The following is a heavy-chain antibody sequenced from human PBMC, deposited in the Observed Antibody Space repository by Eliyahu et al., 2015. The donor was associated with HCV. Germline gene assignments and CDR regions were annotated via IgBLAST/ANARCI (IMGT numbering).Heavy chain of an antibody. D-gene: IGHD3-3*01. CDR3: ARLGYDFWRIGYYWYFDL. V-gene: IGHV4-39*01. CDR1: GGSIS. CDR2: IYYSGST. Sequence: QLQLQESGPGLVKPSETLSLTCTVSGGSISPRKGLEWIGSIYYSGSTYYNPSLKSRVTISVDTSKNQFSLKLSSVTAADTAVYYCARLGYDFWRIGYYWYFDLWGRGTLVTVSS. J-gene: IGHJ2*01.